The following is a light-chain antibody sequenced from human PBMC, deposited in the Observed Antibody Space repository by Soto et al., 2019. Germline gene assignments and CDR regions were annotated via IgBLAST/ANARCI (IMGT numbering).Light chain of an antibody. J-gene: IGLJ1*01. CDR1: SSDVGSYNL. CDR2: EGS. V-gene: IGLV2-23*01. Sequence: QSALTQPASVSGSPGQSITISCTGTSSDVGSYNLVSWYQQHPGKAPKLMIYEGSKRPSGVSNRFSGSKSGNTASLTISGIQADDEADYYCCSYAGSSTYVFGTGTKVTVL. CDR3: CSYAGSSTYV.